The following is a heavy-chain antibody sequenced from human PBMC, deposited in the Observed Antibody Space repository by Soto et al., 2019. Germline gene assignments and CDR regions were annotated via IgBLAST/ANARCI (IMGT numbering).Heavy chain of an antibody. CDR3: ARGEADFWSGYYLQGPNWFDP. V-gene: IGHV4-31*03. CDR2: IYYSGST. Sequence: QVQLQESGPGLVKPSQTLSLTCTVSGGSISSGGYYWSWIRQHPGKGLEWIGYIYYSGSTYYNPSLKSRVTISVDTSKNQFSLKLSSVTAADTAVYYCARGEADFWSGYYLQGPNWFDPWGQGTLVTVSS. D-gene: IGHD3-3*01. J-gene: IGHJ5*02. CDR1: GGSISSGGYY.